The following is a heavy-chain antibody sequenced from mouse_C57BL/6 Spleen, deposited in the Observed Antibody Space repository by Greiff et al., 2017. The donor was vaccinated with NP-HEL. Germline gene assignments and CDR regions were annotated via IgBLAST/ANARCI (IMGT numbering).Heavy chain of an antibody. CDR1: GYSFTSYY. Sequence: VQLQQSGPVLVKPGASVKISCKASGYSFTSYYIHWVKQRPGQGLEWIGWIYPGSGNTKYIEKFKGKVTLTADTSSSPAYMQLSSLTSEDSAVYYCAAYSTGFDYWGHGTTLTDSS. CDR3: AAYSTGFDY. CDR2: IYPGSGNT. D-gene: IGHD1-1*01. J-gene: IGHJ2*01. V-gene: IGHV1-66*01.